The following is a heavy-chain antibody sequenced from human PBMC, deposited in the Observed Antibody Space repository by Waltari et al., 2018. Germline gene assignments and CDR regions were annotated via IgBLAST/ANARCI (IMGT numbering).Heavy chain of an antibody. CDR2: IFPSWVT. V-gene: IGHV4-4*02. D-gene: IGHD2-15*01. J-gene: IGHJ4*02. CDR1: GASVRDAIW. Sequence: QVQLQESGPGLVQPSGTLSHTCGVSGASVRDAIWLSWVRQSPEKGLEWIGEIFPSWVTNYNPSLKSRVTISLDKSKNQVSLKVNSVTAADTAVYYCAKNAAYNLDYWGQGTLVTVSS. CDR3: AKNAAYNLDY.